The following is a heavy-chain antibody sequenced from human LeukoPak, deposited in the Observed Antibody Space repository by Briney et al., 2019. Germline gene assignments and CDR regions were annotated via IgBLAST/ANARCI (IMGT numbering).Heavy chain of an antibody. J-gene: IGHJ4*02. Sequence: GVSLRLSCAACGFTFSSYGMQEVRQAPGKGLEWVAVISYDGSKKYYADSVKGRFTISRDNSKNPLYLQMNSVRAEDTAVYYCAKEGKRGYSYGYAGGGFDYRGKGNLVTVSS. V-gene: IGHV3-30*18. CDR3: AKEGKRGYSYGYAGGGFDY. D-gene: IGHD5-18*01. CDR2: ISYDGSKK. CDR1: GFTFSSYG.